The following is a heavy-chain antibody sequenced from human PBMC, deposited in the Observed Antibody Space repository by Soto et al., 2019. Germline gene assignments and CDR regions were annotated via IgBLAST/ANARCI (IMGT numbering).Heavy chain of an antibody. CDR2: ISAYNGNT. V-gene: IGHV1-18*01. D-gene: IGHD1-1*01. J-gene: IGHJ6*03. CDR3: ARGSTTGTTHYYYMDV. Sequence: ASVKVSCKASGYTFTSYGISWVRQAPGQGLEWMGWISAYNGNTNYAQKLQGRVTMTTDTSTSTAYMELRSLRSDDTAVYYCARGSTTGTTHYYYMDVWGKGTTVTVSS. CDR1: GYTFTSYG.